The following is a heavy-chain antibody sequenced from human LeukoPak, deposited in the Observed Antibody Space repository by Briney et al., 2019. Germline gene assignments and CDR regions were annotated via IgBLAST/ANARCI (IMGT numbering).Heavy chain of an antibody. CDR3: AGDGFGEFLPPVYYYYGMDV. CDR1: GGTSSSYA. J-gene: IGHJ6*02. D-gene: IGHD3-10*01. V-gene: IGHV1-69*13. CDR2: IIPIFGTA. Sequence: SVKVSCKASGGTSSSYAISWVRQAPGQGLEWMGGIIPIFGTANYAQKFQGRVTITADESTSTAYMELSSLRSEDTAVYYCAGDGFGEFLPPVYYYYGMDVWGQGTTVTVSS.